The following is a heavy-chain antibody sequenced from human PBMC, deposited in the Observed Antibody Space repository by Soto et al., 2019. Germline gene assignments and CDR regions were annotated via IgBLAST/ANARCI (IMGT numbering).Heavy chain of an antibody. J-gene: IGHJ6*02. D-gene: IGHD3-22*01. CDR3: AREWEPYYYDSSGYLHDYYYGMDV. Sequence: GGSLRLSCAASGFTFSSYSMNWVRQAPGKGLEWVSSISSSSSYIYYADSVKGRFTISRDNAKNSLYLQMNSLRAEDTAVYYCAREWEPYYYDSSGYLHDYYYGMDVWGQGTTVTVS. CDR1: GFTFSSYS. CDR2: ISSSSSYI. V-gene: IGHV3-21*01.